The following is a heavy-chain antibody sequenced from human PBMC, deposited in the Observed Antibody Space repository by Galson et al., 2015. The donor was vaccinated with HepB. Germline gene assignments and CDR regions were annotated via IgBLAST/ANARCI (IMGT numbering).Heavy chain of an antibody. V-gene: IGHV5-51*01. CDR1: GYSFTSYW. Sequence: QSGAEVKKPGESLKISCKGSGYSFTSYWIGWVRQMPGKGLEWMGIIYPGDSDTRYSPSFQGQVTISADKSISTAYLQWSSLKASDTAMYYCARQEKARQWLMTGSWFDPWGQGTLVTVSS. CDR2: IYPGDSDT. J-gene: IGHJ5*02. D-gene: IGHD6-19*01. CDR3: ARQEKARQWLMTGSWFDP.